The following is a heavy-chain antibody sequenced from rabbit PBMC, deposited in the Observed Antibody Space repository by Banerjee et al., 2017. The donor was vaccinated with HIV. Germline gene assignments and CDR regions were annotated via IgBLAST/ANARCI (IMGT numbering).Heavy chain of an antibody. J-gene: IGHJ4*01. CDR2: ITYGGSA. V-gene: IGHV1S40*01. Sequence: QSLEESGGDLVKPEGSLTLTCTASGFDFSSYGVSWVRQAPGKGLEWIGYITYGGSAYYASWAKGRFTISKTSSTTVTLQMTSLTAADTATYFCARDLAGVIGWNFNLWGPGTLVTVS. CDR1: GFDFSSYG. D-gene: IGHD4-1*01. CDR3: ARDLAGVIGWNFNL.